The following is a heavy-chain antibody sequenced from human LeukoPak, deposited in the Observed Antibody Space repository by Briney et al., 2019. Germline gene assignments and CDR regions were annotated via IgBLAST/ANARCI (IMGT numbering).Heavy chain of an antibody. J-gene: IGHJ4*02. CDR1: GFTFTNCA. V-gene: IGHV3-23*01. CDR3: AKDALSAVTTFDY. D-gene: IGHD4-17*01. CDR2: ISASGGST. Sequence: GGSLRLSCAASGFTFTNCAMSWVRPAPGKGLEWVSAISASGGSTYYADSVKGRFSISRDNSKNTVYLQMNSLRVEDTAVYYCAKDALSAVTTFDYWGQGTLVTVSS.